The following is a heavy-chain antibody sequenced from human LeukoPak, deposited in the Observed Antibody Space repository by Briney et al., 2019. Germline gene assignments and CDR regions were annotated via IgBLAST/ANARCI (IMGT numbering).Heavy chain of an antibody. CDR1: GFTFSSYA. CDR3: AKDLYEQGSPRVLRWFDP. D-gene: IGHD3-10*01. CDR2: ISGSGGST. V-gene: IGHV3-23*01. Sequence: SGASLRLSCAASGFTFSSYAMSWVRQAPGKGLEWVSAISGSGGSTYYADSVKGRFTISRDNSKNTLYLQKNSLRAEDTAVYYCAKDLYEQGSPRVLRWFDPWGQGTLVTVSS. J-gene: IGHJ5*02.